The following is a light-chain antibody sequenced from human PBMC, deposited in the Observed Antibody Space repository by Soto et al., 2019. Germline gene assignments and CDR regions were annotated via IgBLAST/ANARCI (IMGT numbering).Light chain of an antibody. J-gene: IGKJ5*01. CDR2: AAS. Sequence: ILMTQSPSSLSAFVGDRVTITCRASQDIGNFLAWYQQKPGKVPKLLIYAASTLQSGVPSRFSGSGSGTDFTLTITSLQPEDFATYYCQQIKVYQSTFGGGTRLEIK. V-gene: IGKV1-27*01. CDR1: QDIGNF. CDR3: QQIKVYQST.